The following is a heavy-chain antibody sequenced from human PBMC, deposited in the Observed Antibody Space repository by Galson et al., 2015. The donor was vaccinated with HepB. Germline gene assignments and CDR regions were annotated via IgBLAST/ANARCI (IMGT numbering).Heavy chain of an antibody. Sequence: PALVKPTQTLTLTCTFSGFSLTTSKVAVGWIRQPPGKALEWLALIYWDGDKRYSPSLKSRLTITKDTSKNQVVLTMTNMDPVDTATYYCIPEGVEGATVYWGQGTLVTVAS. CDR2: IYWDGDK. CDR3: IPEGVEGATVY. D-gene: IGHD2-15*01. J-gene: IGHJ4*02. CDR1: GFSLTTSKVA. V-gene: IGHV2-5*02.